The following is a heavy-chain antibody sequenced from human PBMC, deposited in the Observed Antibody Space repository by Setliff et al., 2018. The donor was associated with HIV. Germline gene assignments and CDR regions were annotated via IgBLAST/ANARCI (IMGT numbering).Heavy chain of an antibody. CDR2: IYYDGRT. D-gene: IGHD3-16*01. Sequence: SETLSLTCSVSGYSINTAYYWGWIRQSPGKGLEWIGGIYYDGRTFYKPSLKSRLTISVDTSKNQFSLSLNSVTAADTAVYFCARGGAVSADFDSWGQGTLVTVSS. CDR1: GYSINTAYY. V-gene: IGHV4-38-2*01. J-gene: IGHJ5*01. CDR3: ARGGAVSADFDS.